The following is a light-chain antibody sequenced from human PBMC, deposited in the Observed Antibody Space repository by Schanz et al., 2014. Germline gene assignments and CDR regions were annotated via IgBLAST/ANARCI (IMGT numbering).Light chain of an antibody. V-gene: IGKV3D-11*02. CDR1: QNVQNY. CDR2: GAS. J-gene: IGKJ4*01. Sequence: EIVLTQSPSTLSLSPGEGVTLSCRASQNVQNYLAWYQQKPGQTPRLLIYGASTRATGIPARFSGSGSGTDFTLTITRLEPEDFAVYYCQQRSNWHLTFGGGTKVEIK. CDR3: QQRSNWHLT.